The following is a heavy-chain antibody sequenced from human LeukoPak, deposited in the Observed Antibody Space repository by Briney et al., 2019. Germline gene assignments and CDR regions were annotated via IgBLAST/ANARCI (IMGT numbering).Heavy chain of an antibody. J-gene: IGHJ3*02. V-gene: IGHV1-69*13. Sequence: ASVKDSCKASGGTFSSYAISWVRQAPGQGLEWMGGIIPIFGTANYAQKFQGRVTITADESTSTAYMELSSLRSEDTAVYYCARSGSPDSSGSDAFDIWGQGTMVTVPS. CDR3: ARSGSPDSSGSDAFDI. D-gene: IGHD3-22*01. CDR1: GGTFSSYA. CDR2: IIPIFGTA.